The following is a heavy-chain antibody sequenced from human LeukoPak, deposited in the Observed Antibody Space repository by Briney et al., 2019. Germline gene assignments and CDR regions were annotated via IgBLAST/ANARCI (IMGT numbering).Heavy chain of an antibody. V-gene: IGHV5-51*01. CDR2: IYPGDPNT. CDR3: ARQPLVRDCGGDCEFDY. J-gene: IGHJ4*02. CDR1: GYGFSNYW. Sequence: GESLKISCKGSGYGFSNYWIGWVRQMPGKGLEWMGMIYPGDPNTRYSPSFRGQVTISADKSISTAYLQWTSLKASDTAIHYCARQPLVRDCGGDCEFDYWGQGTRVSVSS. D-gene: IGHD2-21*02.